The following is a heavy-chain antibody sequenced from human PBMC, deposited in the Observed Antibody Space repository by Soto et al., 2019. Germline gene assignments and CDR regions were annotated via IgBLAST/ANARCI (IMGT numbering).Heavy chain of an antibody. J-gene: IGHJ6*03. CDR1: GFTFSSYG. CDR2: IWYDGSNK. V-gene: IGHV3-33*08. CDR3: ARGGTYGYYYMDV. D-gene: IGHD3-16*01. Sequence: GGALRLSCAASGFTFSSYGMHWVRPAPGKGLEWVAVIWYDGSNKYYADSVKGRFTISRDNSKNTLYLQMNSLRAEDTAVYYCARGGTYGYYYMDVWGKGTTVTVSS.